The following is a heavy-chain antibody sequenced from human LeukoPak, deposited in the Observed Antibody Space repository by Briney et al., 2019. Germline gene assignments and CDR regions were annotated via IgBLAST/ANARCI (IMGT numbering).Heavy chain of an antibody. CDR3: AKDRELYYYGSGSPRNLDY. Sequence: PGGSLRLSCAASGFTFSSYAMSWVRQAPGKGLEWVSAISGSGGSTYYADSVKGRFTISRDNSKNTLYLQMNSLRAEDTAVYYCAKDRELYYYGSGSPRNLDYWGQGTLVTVSS. CDR2: ISGSGGST. J-gene: IGHJ4*02. V-gene: IGHV3-23*01. D-gene: IGHD3-10*01. CDR1: GFTFSSYA.